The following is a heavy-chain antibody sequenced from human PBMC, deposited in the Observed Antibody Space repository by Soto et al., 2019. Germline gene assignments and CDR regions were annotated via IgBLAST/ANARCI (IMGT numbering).Heavy chain of an antibody. V-gene: IGHV3-11*01. CDR3: ARDPSDSGYEKDYYYYYMDV. CDR2: ISSSGSTI. J-gene: IGHJ6*03. Sequence: GGSLRLSCAASGFTFSDYYMSWIRQAPGKGLEWVSYISSSGSTIYYADSVKGRFTISRDNAKNSLYLQMNSLGAEDTAVYYCARDPSDSGYEKDYYYYYMDVWGKGTTVTVSS. D-gene: IGHD5-12*01. CDR1: GFTFSDYY.